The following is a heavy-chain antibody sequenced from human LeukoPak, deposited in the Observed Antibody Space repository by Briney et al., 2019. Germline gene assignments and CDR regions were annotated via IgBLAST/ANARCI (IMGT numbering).Heavy chain of an antibody. J-gene: IGHJ3*02. CDR3: ARDQRGNAFDI. Sequence: PSETLSLTCTVSGGSISSYYWSWIRQPPGKGLEWIGYIYYSGSTNYNPSLKSRVTISVDTSKNRFSLKLSSVTAADTAVYYCARDQRGNAFDIWGQGTMVTVSS. V-gene: IGHV4-59*01. D-gene: IGHD3-16*01. CDR1: GGSISSYY. CDR2: IYYSGST.